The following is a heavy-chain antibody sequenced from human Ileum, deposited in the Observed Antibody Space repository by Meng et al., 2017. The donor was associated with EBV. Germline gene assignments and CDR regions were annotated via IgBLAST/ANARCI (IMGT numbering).Heavy chain of an antibody. J-gene: IGHJ4*02. CDR2: TSHSGST. Sequence: QASGPGLGKPSEPLSLTCAVSGGSISRSDWWSWILQPPGKGLGWIGETSHSGSTNYSPSLKSRVTISLDKSKNQLSLKLNSVTAADTAVYYCASSDYYRSDYWGQGTLVTVSS. D-gene: IGHD3-22*01. CDR1: GGSISRSDW. V-gene: IGHV4-4*02. CDR3: ASSDYYRSDY.